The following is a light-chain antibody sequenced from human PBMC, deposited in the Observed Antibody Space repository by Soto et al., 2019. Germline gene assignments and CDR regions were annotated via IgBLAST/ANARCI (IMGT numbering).Light chain of an antibody. Sequence: QSALTQPASVSGSPGQSITISCTGVSSDVGGYNYVSWYQHHPGKAPKLIIYDVSNRPSGVSNRFSGSKSGNTASLTIAGLQAEDEAEYYCSSFTGSDNPFGGGTKLTVL. V-gene: IGLV2-14*01. CDR1: SSDVGGYNY. CDR2: DVS. J-gene: IGLJ2*01. CDR3: SSFTGSDNP.